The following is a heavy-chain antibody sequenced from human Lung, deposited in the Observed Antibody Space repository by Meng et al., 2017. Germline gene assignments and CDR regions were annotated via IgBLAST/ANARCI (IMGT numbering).Heavy chain of an antibody. V-gene: IGHV4-34*01. CDR1: GGSFSDYY. Sequence: VQLQQWGGGLLKPSGPLSLPCVVAGGSFSDYYWSWIRQPPGKGLEWIGEINHSGSTNYNPSLESRATISVDTSQNNLSLKLSSVTAADSAVYYCARGPTTMAHDFDYWGQGTLVTVSS. CDR3: ARGPTTMAHDFDY. CDR2: INHSGST. J-gene: IGHJ4*02. D-gene: IGHD4-11*01.